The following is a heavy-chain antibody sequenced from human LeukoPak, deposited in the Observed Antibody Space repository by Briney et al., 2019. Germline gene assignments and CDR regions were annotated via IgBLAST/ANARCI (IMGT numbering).Heavy chain of an antibody. CDR2: TYYRAKCYN. V-gene: IGHV6-1*01. D-gene: IGHD1-1*01. J-gene: IGHJ4*02. Sequence: QTLSLTCAISGDSVSSNSAAWNWIRQSPSRGLEWLGRTYYRAKCYNDYAVSVKSRITINPQTYKNQCSLQLNSVTPEDTAVYYCARDTKGRFLTPFDYWGQGTLVTVSS. CDR3: ARDTKGRFLTPFDY. CDR1: GDSVSSNSAA.